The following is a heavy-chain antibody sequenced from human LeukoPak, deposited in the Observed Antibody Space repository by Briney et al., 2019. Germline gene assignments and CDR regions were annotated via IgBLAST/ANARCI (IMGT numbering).Heavy chain of an antibody. CDR1: GFTFSSYS. CDR3: ARTAGTGNYFDY. V-gene: IGHV3-21*01. J-gene: IGHJ4*02. D-gene: IGHD6-19*01. Sequence: GGSLRLSCAASGFTFSSYSMNWVRQAPGKGLEWVSSISSSSSYIYYADSVKGRFTISRDNAKNSLYLQMNSLRAEDTALYYCARTAGTGNYFDYWGQGTLVTVSS. CDR2: ISSSSSYI.